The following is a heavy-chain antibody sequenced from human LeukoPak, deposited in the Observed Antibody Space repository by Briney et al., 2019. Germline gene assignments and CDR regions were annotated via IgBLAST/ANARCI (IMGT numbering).Heavy chain of an antibody. CDR1: GFTFSDYY. CDR3: TRMTTNDY. V-gene: IGHV3-11*03. J-gene: IGHJ4*02. D-gene: IGHD4-11*01. Sequence: PGGSLRLSWAASGFTFSDYYMNWIRQAPGKGLEWISYISSSSIHTNYADSVKGRFTISRDNAKNSLYLQMNSLRAEDTAVYYCTRMTTNDYWGQGTLVTVSS. CDR2: ISSSSIHT.